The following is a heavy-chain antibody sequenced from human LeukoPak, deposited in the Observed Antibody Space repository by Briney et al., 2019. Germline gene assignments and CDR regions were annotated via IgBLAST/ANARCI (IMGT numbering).Heavy chain of an antibody. CDR3: ARERDYYDSSGYHYDAFDI. CDR1: GFTFSSYA. Sequence: PGGSLRLSCAASGFTFSSYAMSWVRQAPGKGLEWVSAISGSGGSTYYADSVKGRFTISRDNSKNTLYLQMNSLRAEDTAVYYCARERDYYDSSGYHYDAFDIWGQGTMVTVSS. CDR2: ISGSGGST. V-gene: IGHV3-23*01. J-gene: IGHJ3*02. D-gene: IGHD3-22*01.